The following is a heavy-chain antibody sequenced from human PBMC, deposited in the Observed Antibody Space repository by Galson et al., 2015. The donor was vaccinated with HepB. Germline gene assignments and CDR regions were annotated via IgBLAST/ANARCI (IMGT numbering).Heavy chain of an antibody. CDR3: ARDRYYYDSSGYYYGAFDY. CDR2: MNPNSGNT. D-gene: IGHD3-22*01. Sequence: SVKVSCKASGYTFTSYDINWVRQATGQGLEWMGWMNPNSGNTGYAQKFQGRVTMTRNTSISTAYVELSSLRSEDTAVYYCARDRYYYDSSGYYYGAFDYWGQGTLVTVSS. J-gene: IGHJ4*02. CDR1: GYTFTSYD. V-gene: IGHV1-8*01.